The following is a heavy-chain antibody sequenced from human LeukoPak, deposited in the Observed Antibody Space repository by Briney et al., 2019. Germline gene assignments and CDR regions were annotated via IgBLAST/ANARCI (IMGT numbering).Heavy chain of an antibody. V-gene: IGHV3-23*01. Sequence: AGGSLRLSCAASGFTFSSYAMSWVRQAPGKGLEWVSDIRGSGGSTYYADSVKGRFTISRDNSKNTLYLQMDSLRAEDTAVYYCAKDIAAAGTAYYYYMDVWGKGTTVTVSS. D-gene: IGHD6-13*01. CDR2: IRGSGGST. CDR3: AKDIAAAGTAYYYYMDV. J-gene: IGHJ6*03. CDR1: GFTFSSYA.